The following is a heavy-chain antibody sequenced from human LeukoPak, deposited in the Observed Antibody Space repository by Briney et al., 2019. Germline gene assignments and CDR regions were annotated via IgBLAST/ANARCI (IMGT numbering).Heavy chain of an antibody. D-gene: IGHD2-2*03. J-gene: IGHJ4*02. V-gene: IGHV3-74*03. CDR1: GFTFSTYW. CDR3: ARDLGWILFDY. Sequence: GGSLRLFCAASGFTFSTYWMHRVRQAPGKGLVWVARIRPEGTTTAYADSVKGRFTISRDNAKNTLFLQMNSLSAEDTAVYYCARDLGWILFDYWGQGTLVTVST. CDR2: IRPEGTTT.